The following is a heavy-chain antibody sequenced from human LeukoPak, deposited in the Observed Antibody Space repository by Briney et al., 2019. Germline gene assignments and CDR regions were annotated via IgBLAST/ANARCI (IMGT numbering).Heavy chain of an antibody. J-gene: IGHJ3*02. CDR1: GFTFSTYA. V-gene: IGHV3-48*01. CDR3: ATFRARAFDI. Sequence: GRSLRLSCTVSGFTFSTYAMHWVRQAPGKGLEWVSYISSSSTIYYADSVKGRFTISRDNAKNSLYLQMNSLRAEDTAVYYCATFRARAFDIWGQGTVVTVSS. CDR2: ISSSSTI.